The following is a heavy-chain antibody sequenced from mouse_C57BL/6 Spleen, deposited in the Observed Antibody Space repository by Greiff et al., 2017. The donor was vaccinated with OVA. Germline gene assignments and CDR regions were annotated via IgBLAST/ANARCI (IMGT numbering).Heavy chain of an antibody. D-gene: IGHD1-1*01. CDR3: ARITTVVARSYWYFDV. CDR1: GFTFSDYY. CDR2: INYDGSST. Sequence: EVKLQESEGGLVQPGSSMKLSCTASGFTFSDYYMAWVRQVPEKGLEWVANINYDGSSTYYLDSLKSRFIISRDNAKNILYLQMSSLKSEDTATYYCARITTVVARSYWYFDVWGTGTTVTVSS. J-gene: IGHJ1*03. V-gene: IGHV5-16*01.